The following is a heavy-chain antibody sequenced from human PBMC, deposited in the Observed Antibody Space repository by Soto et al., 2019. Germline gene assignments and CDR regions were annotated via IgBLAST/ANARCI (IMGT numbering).Heavy chain of an antibody. Sequence: SETLSLTCTVSGGSISSYYWSWIRQPPGKGLEWIGYIYYSGSTNYNPSLKSRVTISVDTSKNQFSLKLSSVTAADTAVYYCARAGYYYDSSGQSGWFAPWGQGTLVTVSS. J-gene: IGHJ5*02. CDR2: IYYSGST. V-gene: IGHV4-59*01. CDR3: ARAGYYYDSSGQSGWFAP. D-gene: IGHD3-22*01. CDR1: GGSISSYY.